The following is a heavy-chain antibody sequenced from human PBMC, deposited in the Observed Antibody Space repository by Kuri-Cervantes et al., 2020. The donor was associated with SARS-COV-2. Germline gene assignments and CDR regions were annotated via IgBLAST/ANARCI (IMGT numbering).Heavy chain of an antibody. CDR1: GFTFSSYW. V-gene: IGHV3-7*01. Sequence: GESLKISCAASGFTFSSYWMSWVRQAPGKGLEWVANIKQDGSEKYYVDSAKGRFTISRDNAKNSLYLQMNSLRAEDTAVYYCARDRMGTDAFDIWGQGTMVTVSS. CDR3: ARDRMGTDAFDI. D-gene: IGHD3-16*01. J-gene: IGHJ3*02. CDR2: IKQDGSEK.